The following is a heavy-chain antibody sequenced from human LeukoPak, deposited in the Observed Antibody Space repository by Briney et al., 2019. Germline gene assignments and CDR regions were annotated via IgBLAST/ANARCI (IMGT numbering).Heavy chain of an antibody. Sequence: SETLSLTCIVSGGSISSGGYYWSWIRQHPGKGLEWIGYIYYSGSTYYNPSLKSRVTISVDTSKNQFSLKLSSVTAADTAVYYCARGVTGAFDIWGQGTMVTVSS. CDR3: ARGVTGAFDI. V-gene: IGHV4-31*03. CDR1: GGSISSGGYY. CDR2: IYYSGST. J-gene: IGHJ3*02.